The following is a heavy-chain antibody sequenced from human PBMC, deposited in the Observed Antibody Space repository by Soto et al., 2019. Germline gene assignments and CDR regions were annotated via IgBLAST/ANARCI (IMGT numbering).Heavy chain of an antibody. CDR2: IYHSGST. V-gene: IGHV4-4*02. CDR1: GGSISSSNW. D-gene: IGHD6-19*01. J-gene: IGHJ6*02. Sequence: SETLSLTCAVSGGSISSSNWWSWVRQPPGKGLEWIGEIYHSGSTNYNPSLKSRVTISVDKSKNQFSLKLSSVTAADTAVYYCARDRSSGWYEDYYYYGMDVWGQGTTVTVS. CDR3: ARDRSSGWYEDYYYYGMDV.